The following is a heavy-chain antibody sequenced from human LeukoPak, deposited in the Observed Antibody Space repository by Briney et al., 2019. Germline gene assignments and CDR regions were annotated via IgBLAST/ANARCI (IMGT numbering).Heavy chain of an antibody. V-gene: IGHV4-61*01. CDR1: GGSISSSSYY. CDR2: IYYSGST. Sequence: SETLSLTCTVSGGSISSSSYYWGWIRQPPGKGLEWIGYIYYSGSTNYNPSLKSRVTISVDTSKNQFSLKLSSVTAADTAVYYCARDRSHGMDVWGQGTTVTVSS. J-gene: IGHJ6*02. CDR3: ARDRSHGMDV.